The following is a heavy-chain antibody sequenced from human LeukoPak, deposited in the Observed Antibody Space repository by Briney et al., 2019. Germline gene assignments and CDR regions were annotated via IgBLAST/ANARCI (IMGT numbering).Heavy chain of an antibody. V-gene: IGHV5-51*01. J-gene: IGHJ4*02. CDR2: IYPDDSDT. CDR1: GYSFTSYW. Sequence: GESLKISCKGSGYSFTSYWIAWVRQMPGKGLEWMGIIYPDDSDTRYSPSFQGQVTISADKSISTAYLQWSSLKASDTAMYYCARPIWFNPQSAYYFDYWGQGTLVTVSS. D-gene: IGHD3-10*01. CDR3: ARPIWFNPQSAYYFDY.